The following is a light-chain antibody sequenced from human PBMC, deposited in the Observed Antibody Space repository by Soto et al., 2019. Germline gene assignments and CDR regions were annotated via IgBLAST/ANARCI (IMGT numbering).Light chain of an antibody. V-gene: IGLV1-51*01. J-gene: IGLJ2*01. CDR2: YNN. CDR3: ATWDGSLPGEV. CDR1: SSNIGNNY. Sequence: QSVLTQSPSVSAAPGQQVTISCSGSSSNIGNNYVSWYQQVPGTAPKLLIYYNNKRPSGIPDRFSGSKSGTSGTLDITGLQTGDEADYYCATWDGSLPGEVFGGGTKVTVL.